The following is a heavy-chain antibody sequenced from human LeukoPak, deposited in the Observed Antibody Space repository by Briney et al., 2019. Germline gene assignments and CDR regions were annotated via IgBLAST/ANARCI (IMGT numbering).Heavy chain of an antibody. CDR2: ISAYNGNT. D-gene: IGHD3-22*01. V-gene: IGHV1-18*01. Sequence: ASVKDSCKASGYTFTSYGISWVRQAPGQGLEWMGWISAYNGNTNYAQKLQGRVTMTTDTSTSTAYMELRSLRSDDTAVYYCARAATPFYYDSSGYYVDYWGQGTLVTVSS. CDR1: GYTFTSYG. J-gene: IGHJ4*02. CDR3: ARAATPFYYDSSGYYVDY.